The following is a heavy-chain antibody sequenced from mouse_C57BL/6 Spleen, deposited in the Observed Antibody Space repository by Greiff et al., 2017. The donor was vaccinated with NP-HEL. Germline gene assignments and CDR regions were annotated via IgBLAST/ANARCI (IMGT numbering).Heavy chain of an antibody. Sequence: VQLQQSGAELVKPGASVKISCKASGYAFSSYWMNWVKQRPGKGLEWIGQIYPGDGDTNYNGKFKGKATLTADKSSSTAYMQLSSLTSEDSAVYFCARRAYGSSLYFDYWGQGTTLTVSS. J-gene: IGHJ2*01. V-gene: IGHV1-80*01. CDR1: GYAFSSYW. CDR2: IYPGDGDT. D-gene: IGHD1-1*01. CDR3: ARRAYGSSLYFDY.